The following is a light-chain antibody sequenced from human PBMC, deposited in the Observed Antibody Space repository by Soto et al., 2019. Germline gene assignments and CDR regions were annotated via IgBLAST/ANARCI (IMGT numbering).Light chain of an antibody. CDR3: AAWDASLNGPV. Sequence: QSVLTQPPSASGTPGQRVTISCSGSSSNIGSYSVNWYQQLPGTAPKLLIYNNNQRPSGVPDRFSGSKSGTSASLTISGLQFEDEAGYYCAAWDASLNGPVFGGGTKLTVL. V-gene: IGLV1-44*01. CDR2: NNN. CDR1: SSNIGSYS. J-gene: IGLJ2*01.